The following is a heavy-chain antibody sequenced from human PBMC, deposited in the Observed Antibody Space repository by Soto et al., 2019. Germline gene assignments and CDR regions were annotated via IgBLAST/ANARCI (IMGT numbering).Heavy chain of an antibody. CDR3: ARDTARDKVRIYYGMAV. D-gene: IGHD3-10*01. Sequence: QVQLVESGGGVVQPGRSLRLSCAASGFTFSSYGMHWVRQAPGKGLEWVAVIWYDGSNKYYADSVKGRFTISRDNSKNTLYLQMNSLREDDTAVSYCARDTARDKVRIYYGMAVWGQGTTVTFSS. V-gene: IGHV3-33*01. J-gene: IGHJ6*02. CDR2: IWYDGSNK. CDR1: GFTFSSYG.